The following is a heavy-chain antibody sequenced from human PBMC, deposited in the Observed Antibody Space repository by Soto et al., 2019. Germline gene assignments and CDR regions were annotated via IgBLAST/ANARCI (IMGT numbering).Heavy chain of an antibody. CDR1: GITFRSYP. CDR2: INHSGST. Sequence: VQLMESGGGLVQPGGSLRLSCAASGITFRSYPMNWVRHAPGRGLEWIGEINHSGSTNYNPSLKSRVTISVDTSKNQFSLKLSSVTAADTAVYYCARGPPRGYSYGRVYYGMDVWGQGTTVTVSS. D-gene: IGHD5-18*01. CDR3: ARGPPRGYSYGRVYYGMDV. J-gene: IGHJ6*02. V-gene: IGHV4-34*01.